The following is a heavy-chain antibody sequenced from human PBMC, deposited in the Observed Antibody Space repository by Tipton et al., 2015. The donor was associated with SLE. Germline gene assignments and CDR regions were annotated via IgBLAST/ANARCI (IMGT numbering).Heavy chain of an antibody. CDR2: IYYSGST. V-gene: IGHV4-61*01. CDR1: GDSISSGTYY. D-gene: IGHD6-6*01. J-gene: IGHJ4*02. Sequence: TLSLTCSVSGDSISSGTYYWSWMRQPPGKGLEWIGYIYYSGSTNYNPSLKTRVTISVDTSKNQFSLKLSSVTAADTAVYYCARAPSIAAYFDYWGQGTLVTVSS. CDR3: ARAPSIAAYFDY.